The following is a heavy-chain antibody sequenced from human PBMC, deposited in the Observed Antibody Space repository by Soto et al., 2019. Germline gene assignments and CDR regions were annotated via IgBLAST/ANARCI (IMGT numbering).Heavy chain of an antibody. Sequence: SDPLSLTCTVTGSAISGYYWTWIRQSAGEGLEWIGRIYSSGSTNYNPSLKSRVTISLDTSMNYFSLRLSSVTAADTAVYYCARGQRFSDWFDPWGQGTLVT. CDR3: ARGQRFSDWFDP. J-gene: IGHJ5*02. D-gene: IGHD3-3*01. CDR1: GSAISGYY. V-gene: IGHV4-4*07. CDR2: IYSSGST.